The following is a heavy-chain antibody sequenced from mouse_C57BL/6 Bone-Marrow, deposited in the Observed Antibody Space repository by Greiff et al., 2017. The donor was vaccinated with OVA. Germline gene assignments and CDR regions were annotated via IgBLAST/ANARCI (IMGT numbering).Heavy chain of an antibody. CDR1: GYTFTSYW. Sequence: QVQLQQPGAELVMPGASVKLSCKASGYTFTSYWMHWVKQRPGQGLEWIGEIDPSDSYTNYNQKFKGKSTLTVDKSSSTAYMQLSSLTFEDSAVYYCARSSIYYDYDGAWFAYWGQGTLVTVSA. D-gene: IGHD2-4*01. J-gene: IGHJ3*01. CDR3: ARSSIYYDYDGAWFAY. V-gene: IGHV1-69*01. CDR2: IDPSDSYT.